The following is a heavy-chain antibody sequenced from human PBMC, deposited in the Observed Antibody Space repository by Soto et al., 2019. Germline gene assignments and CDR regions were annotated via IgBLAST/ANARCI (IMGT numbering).Heavy chain of an antibody. V-gene: IGHV1-18*04. J-gene: IGHJ4*02. Sequence: ASVKVSCKASGHTFTGYYMHWVRQAPGQGLEWMGWISAYNGNTNYAQKLQGRVTMTTDTSTSTAYMELRSLRSDDTAVYYCASWKEAFDYWGQGTLVTVSS. CDR3: ASWKEAFDY. CDR1: GHTFTGYY. D-gene: IGHD1-1*01. CDR2: ISAYNGNT.